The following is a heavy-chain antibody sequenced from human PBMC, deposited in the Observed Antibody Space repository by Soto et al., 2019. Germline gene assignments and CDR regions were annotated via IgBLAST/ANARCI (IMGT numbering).Heavy chain of an antibody. Sequence: EVQLGESGGGLIQPGGSLRLSCAASGFTVSSKYMTWVRQAPGKGLEWVEVIYGGGTTYYAASVKGRFTISRDNSKNSLYLQMNSLRAEDTAVDYCVQTTGWPGFDFWGPGTLVTVSS. CDR1: GFTVSSKY. V-gene: IGHV3-53*01. CDR3: VQTTGWPGFDF. CDR2: IYGGGTT. D-gene: IGHD6-19*01. J-gene: IGHJ4*02.